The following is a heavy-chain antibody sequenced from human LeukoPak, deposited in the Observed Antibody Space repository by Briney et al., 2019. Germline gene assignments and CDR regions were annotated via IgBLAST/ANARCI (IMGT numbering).Heavy chain of an antibody. D-gene: IGHD1-1*01. Sequence: GGSLRLSCAASGFTFSSYWMNWVRQAPGKGLEWVGRTRNKATGYTTEYAASVEGRFTISRDDSKNSLYLQMNSLKTDDTAVYYCARGRLERGLRVDFDYWGQGTLVTVSS. CDR1: GFTFSSYW. CDR3: ARGRLERGLRVDFDY. CDR2: TRNKATGYTT. J-gene: IGHJ4*02. V-gene: IGHV3-72*01.